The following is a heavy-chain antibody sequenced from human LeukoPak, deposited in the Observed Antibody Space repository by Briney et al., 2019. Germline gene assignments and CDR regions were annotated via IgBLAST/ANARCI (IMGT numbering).Heavy chain of an antibody. CDR3: ARSGYSNFDY. J-gene: IGHJ4*02. D-gene: IGHD3-3*01. CDR1: GGSIHNYF. CDR2: IYYSGST. Sequence: PSETLSLTCTVSGGSIHNYFWSWIRQPPGKGLEWIGYIYYSGSTNYNPSLKSRVTISVDTSKNQFSLKLSSVTAADTAVYYCARSGYSNFDYWGQGTLVTVSS. V-gene: IGHV4-59*08.